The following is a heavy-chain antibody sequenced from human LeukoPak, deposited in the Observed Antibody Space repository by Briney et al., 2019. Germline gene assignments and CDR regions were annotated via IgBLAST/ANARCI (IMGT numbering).Heavy chain of an antibody. CDR1: GGSFSGYY. Sequence: PSETLPLTCAVYGGSFSGYYWSWIRQPPGKGLEWIGEINHSGSTNYNPSLKSRVTISVDTSKNQFSLKLSSVTAADTAVYYCASRRGYGGNSPHPSYARWGQGTLVTVSS. D-gene: IGHD4-23*01. CDR3: ASRRGYGGNSPHPSYAR. CDR2: INHSGST. J-gene: IGHJ4*02. V-gene: IGHV4-34*01.